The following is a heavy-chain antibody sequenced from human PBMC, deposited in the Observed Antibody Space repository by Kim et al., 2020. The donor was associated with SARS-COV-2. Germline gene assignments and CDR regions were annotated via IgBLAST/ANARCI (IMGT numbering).Heavy chain of an antibody. Sequence: GGSLRLSCAASGFTFRSYGMHWGRQAPGKGLEWVAVIWYDGSNKYHVDSVKGRFTISRDNSKNTLNLQMNSLRAEDTAVYYCARGGTQGAYGMDVWGQGTTVTVSS. CDR3: ARGGTQGAYGMDV. J-gene: IGHJ6*02. CDR1: GFTFRSYG. CDR2: IWYDGSNK. D-gene: IGHD1-1*01. V-gene: IGHV3-33*01.